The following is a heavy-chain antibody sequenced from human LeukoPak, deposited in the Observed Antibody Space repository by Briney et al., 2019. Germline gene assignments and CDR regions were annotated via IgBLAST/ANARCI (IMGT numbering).Heavy chain of an antibody. J-gene: IGHJ4*02. Sequence: ASVKVSCKASGYTFTGYYMLWVRQAPGQGLEWMGWINPNSGGTNYAQKFQGRVTMTRDTSISTAYMEQSRLRSDDTAVYYCARTDSSGYTLGYWGQGTLVTVSS. D-gene: IGHD3-22*01. V-gene: IGHV1-2*02. CDR1: GYTFTGYY. CDR3: ARTDSSGYTLGY. CDR2: INPNSGGT.